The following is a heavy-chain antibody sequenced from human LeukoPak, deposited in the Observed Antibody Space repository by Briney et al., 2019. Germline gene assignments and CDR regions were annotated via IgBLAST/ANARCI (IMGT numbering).Heavy chain of an antibody. D-gene: IGHD3-22*01. CDR3: ARLLHDSRGYYYFDY. CDR2: IHYSGST. V-gene: IGHV4-39*01. Sequence: SETLSLTSTVDAGSLSSSNYYWGWILEPPVKGLEWMGSIHYSGSTYNNPSLKSRVTMSVDTSKSQFSLKVSSVTAADTAVYYCARLLHDSRGYYYFDYWGQGTLVIVSS. J-gene: IGHJ4*02. CDR1: AGSLSSSNYY.